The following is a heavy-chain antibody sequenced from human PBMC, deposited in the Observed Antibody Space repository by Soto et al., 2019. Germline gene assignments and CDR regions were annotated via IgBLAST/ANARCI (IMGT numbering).Heavy chain of an antibody. CDR2: IYNSGST. J-gene: IGHJ5*02. V-gene: IGHV4-30-4*01. Sequence: SETLSLTCTVSGGSISNAFYYWSWIRQPPGKGLEWIGHIYNSGSTYSNPSLKSRVTISIDTSKNQFSLKLNSVTAADTAVYYCARHSYYDILTGINWFDPWGQGTLVTVSS. CDR1: GGSISNAFYY. D-gene: IGHD3-9*01. CDR3: ARHSYYDILTGINWFDP.